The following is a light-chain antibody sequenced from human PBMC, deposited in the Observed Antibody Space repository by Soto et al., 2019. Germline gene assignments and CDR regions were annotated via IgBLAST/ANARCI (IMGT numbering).Light chain of an antibody. CDR3: QQYGSSPR. J-gene: IGKJ1*01. V-gene: IGKV3-20*01. CDR1: QRVSSSY. CDR2: GAS. Sequence: EILLTQSPCTLPLSPGERATLSCRASQRVSSSYLAWYPQKPGQAPRLLIHGASSRATGIPDRFSGSWSGTGFTLTISRLEPEDFAVYYCQQYGSSPRFGQGTKVDIK.